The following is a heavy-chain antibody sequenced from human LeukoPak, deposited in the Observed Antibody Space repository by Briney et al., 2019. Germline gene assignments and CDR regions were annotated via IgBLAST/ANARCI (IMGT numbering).Heavy chain of an antibody. J-gene: IGHJ4*02. CDR1: GGSFSGYY. CDR3: AGCKGGSTSCFPFDY. D-gene: IGHD2-2*01. V-gene: IGHV4-34*01. CDR2: INHSGST. Sequence: PSETLSLTCAVYGGSFSGYYWSWIRQPPGKGLEWIGEINHSGSTNYNPSLKSRVTISVDTSRNQFSLKLSSVTAADTAVYYCAGCKGGSTSCFPFDYWGQGTLVTVSS.